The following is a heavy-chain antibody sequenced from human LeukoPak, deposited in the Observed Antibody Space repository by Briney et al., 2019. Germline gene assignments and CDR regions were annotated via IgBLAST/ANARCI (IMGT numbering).Heavy chain of an antibody. D-gene: IGHD3-22*01. V-gene: IGHV1-2*02. CDR3: ARDDSSGFQFDP. CDR2: INPNSGGT. Sequence: ASVKVSCKASGYTFTGYYMHWVRQAPGQGLEWMGWINPNSGGTNYAQKFQGRVTMTRDTSISTAYMELSRLRSDDTAVYYCARDDSSGFQFDPWGQGTLVTVSS. CDR1: GYTFTGYY. J-gene: IGHJ5*02.